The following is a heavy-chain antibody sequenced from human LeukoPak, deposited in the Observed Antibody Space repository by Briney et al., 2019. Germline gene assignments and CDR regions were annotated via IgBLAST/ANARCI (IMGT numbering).Heavy chain of an antibody. V-gene: IGHV3-23*01. CDR3: VKVLNYDFWSGYPFDY. D-gene: IGHD3-3*01. J-gene: IGHJ4*02. CDR1: GFTFSSYA. Sequence: PGGSLRLSCAASGFTFSSYAMSWVCQAPGKGLEWVSAISGSGGSTYYADSVKGRFTISRDNSKNTLYLQMNSLRAEDTAVYYCVKVLNYDFWSGYPFDYWGQGTLVTVSS. CDR2: ISGSGGST.